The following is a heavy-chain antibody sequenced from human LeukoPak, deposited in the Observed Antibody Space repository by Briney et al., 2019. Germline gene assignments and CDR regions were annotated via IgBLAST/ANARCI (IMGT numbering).Heavy chain of an antibody. CDR2: ISGSGGST. J-gene: IGHJ4*02. D-gene: IGHD3-22*01. V-gene: IGHV3-23*01. CDR3: AKDSRGYQDFFDY. Sequence: GGSLRLSCTVSGFTVSSNSMSWVRQAPGKGLEWVSVISGSGGSTYYAASVKGRFTISRDNSRNTLYLQMNSLRAEDTAVYYCAKDSRGYQDFFDYWGQGTLVTVSS. CDR1: GFTVSSNS.